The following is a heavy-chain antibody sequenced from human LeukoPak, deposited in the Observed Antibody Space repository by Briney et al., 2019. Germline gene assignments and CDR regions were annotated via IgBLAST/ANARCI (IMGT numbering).Heavy chain of an antibody. CDR1: GYTFTGYF. V-gene: IGHV1-2*02. Sequence: VKVSCKASGYTFTGYFMHWVRQAPGQGLEWMGWINPNSGGPKYALKFQGRVTMTRDTSIRTAYMELSSLRSDDTAVYYCARGRGTASGDRVEATIFEGYWGQGTL. CDR2: INPNSGGP. CDR3: ARGRGTASGDRVEATIFEGY. J-gene: IGHJ4*02. D-gene: IGHD3-10*02.